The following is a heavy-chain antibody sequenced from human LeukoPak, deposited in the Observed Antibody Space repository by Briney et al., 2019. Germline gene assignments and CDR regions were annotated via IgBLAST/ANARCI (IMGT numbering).Heavy chain of an antibody. V-gene: IGHV3-9*01. J-gene: IGHJ4*02. CDR3: AKGGAGDRGLVGY. CDR2: ISWNSGRI. Sequence: PGGSLRLSCAASAFSLNAYNMNWVRQAPGKGLEWVSGISWNSGRIDYADSVKGRFTISRDNAKNSLYLQMNSLRTEDTALYYCAKGGAGDRGLVGYWGQGTLVTVSS. D-gene: IGHD7-27*01. CDR1: AFSLNAYN.